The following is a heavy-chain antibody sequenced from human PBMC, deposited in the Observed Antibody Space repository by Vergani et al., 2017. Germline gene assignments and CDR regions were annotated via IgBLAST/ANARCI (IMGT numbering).Heavy chain of an antibody. V-gene: IGHV1-2*02. CDR3: ASSHRLIAAAGIFDY. CDR2: INPNSGGT. D-gene: IGHD6-13*01. Sequence: QVQLVQSGAEVKKPGASVKVSCKASGYTFTGYYMHWVRQAPGQGLEWMGWINPNSGGTKYSQKFQGRVTITRDTSASTAYMELSSLRSEDTAVYYCASSHRLIAAAGIFDYWGQGTLVTVSS. CDR1: GYTFTGYY. J-gene: IGHJ4*02.